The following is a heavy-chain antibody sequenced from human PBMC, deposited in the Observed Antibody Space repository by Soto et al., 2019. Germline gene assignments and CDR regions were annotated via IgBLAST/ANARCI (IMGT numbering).Heavy chain of an antibody. CDR3: ASAGTAISSWYFDL. CDR1: GFTFSSYG. CDR2: ISYDGSNK. J-gene: IGHJ2*01. V-gene: IGHV3-30*03. D-gene: IGHD5-18*01. Sequence: QVQLVESGGGVVQPGRSLRLSCAASGFTFSSYGMHWVRQAPGKGLEWVAVISYDGSNKYYADSVKGRFTISRDNSKNPLYLQMNSLRAEDTAVYYCASAGTAISSWYFDLWGRGTLVTVSS.